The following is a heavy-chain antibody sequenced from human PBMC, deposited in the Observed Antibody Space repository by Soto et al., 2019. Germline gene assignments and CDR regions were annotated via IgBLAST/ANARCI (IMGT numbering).Heavy chain of an antibody. CDR3: ARDYGSENRHH. V-gene: IGHV3-33*01. J-gene: IGHJ1*01. CDR1: GFTFSSYG. CDR2: IWYDGSNK. Sequence: GRALRLSCAAPGFTFSSYGMHWVRQGPGKGLEWVAVIWYDGSNKYYADSVKGRFTISRDNSKNTLYLQMNSLRAEDTAVYYCARDYGSENRHHWGQGTLVTVSS. D-gene: IGHD3-10*01.